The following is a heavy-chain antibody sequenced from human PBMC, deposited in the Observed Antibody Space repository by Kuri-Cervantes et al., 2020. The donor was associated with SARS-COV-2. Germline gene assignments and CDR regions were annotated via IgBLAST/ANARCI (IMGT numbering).Heavy chain of an antibody. D-gene: IGHD1-26*01. CDR1: GFTFSSYA. CDR3: ARVQSGSYVGYFDY. Sequence: GESLKISCAASGFTFSSYAMSWVRQAPGKGLEWVAVMSYDGSNKYYADSVKGRFTISRDNSKSTLFLQMNSLRAEDTAVYYCARVQSGSYVGYFDYWGQGTLVTVSS. V-gene: IGHV3-30-3*01. CDR2: MSYDGSNK. J-gene: IGHJ4*02.